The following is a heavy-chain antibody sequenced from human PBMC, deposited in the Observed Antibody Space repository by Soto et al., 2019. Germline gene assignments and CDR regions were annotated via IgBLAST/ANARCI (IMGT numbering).Heavy chain of an antibody. J-gene: IGHJ6*03. D-gene: IGHD3-3*01. Sequence: ASVKACSKASRYTFTSYDINSVRHETGQGLEWMGWMNPNSGNTGYAQKFQGRVTMTRNTSISTAYMELSSLRSEDTAVYYCARGQFLEWRDYYYYDMDVWGKGTTVTVSS. V-gene: IGHV1-8*01. CDR2: MNPNSGNT. CDR3: ARGQFLEWRDYYYYDMDV. CDR1: RYTFTSYD.